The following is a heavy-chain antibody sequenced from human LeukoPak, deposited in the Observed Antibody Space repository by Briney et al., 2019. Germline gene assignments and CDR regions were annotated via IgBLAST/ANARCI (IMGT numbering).Heavy chain of an antibody. CDR1: GFTVSSNY. CDR2: IYSGGST. V-gene: IGHV3-66*01. J-gene: IGHJ6*02. D-gene: IGHD3-9*01. Sequence: GGSLRLSCAASGFTVSSNYMSWVRQAPGKGLEWVSVIYSGGSTYYADSVKGRFTISRDNSKNTLYLQMNSLRAEDTAVYYCARDRGYDILTGYRDYYYYGMYVWGQGTTVTVSS. CDR3: ARDRGYDILTGYRDYYYYGMYV.